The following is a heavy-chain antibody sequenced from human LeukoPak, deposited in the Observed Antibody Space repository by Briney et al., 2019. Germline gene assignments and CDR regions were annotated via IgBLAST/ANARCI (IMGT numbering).Heavy chain of an antibody. CDR2: IYYSGST. V-gene: IGHV4-31*03. J-gene: IGHJ6*02. CDR1: GGSISSGGYY. Sequence: SETLSLTCTVSGGSISSGGYYWSWIRQHPGKGLEWIGYIYYSGSTYYNSSLKSRVTISVDTSKNQFSLKLSSVTAADTAVYYCARDYSNPMSWYYGMDVWGQGTTVTVSS. CDR3: ARDYSNPMSWYYGMDV. D-gene: IGHD4-11*01.